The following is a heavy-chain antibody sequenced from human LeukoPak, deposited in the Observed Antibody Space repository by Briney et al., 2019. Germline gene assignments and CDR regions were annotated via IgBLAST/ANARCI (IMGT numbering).Heavy chain of an antibody. CDR3: ARRDLNGGNFDY. CDR2: IYYSGST. J-gene: IGHJ4*02. V-gene: IGHV4-59*01. CDR1: GGSISSYY. Sequence: SETLSLTCTVSGGSISSYYWSWIRQPPGKGLEWIGHIYYSGSTNYNPSLKSRVTISVDTSKNQFSLKLSSVTAADTAVYYCARRDLNGGNFDYWGQGTLVTVSS. D-gene: IGHD3-16*01.